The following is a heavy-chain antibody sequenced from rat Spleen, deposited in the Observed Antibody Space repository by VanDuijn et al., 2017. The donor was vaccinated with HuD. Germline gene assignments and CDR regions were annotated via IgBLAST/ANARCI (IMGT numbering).Heavy chain of an antibody. V-gene: IGHV5-7*01. CDR2: ISYDGSST. J-gene: IGHJ4*01. CDR3: ARHNSGYGVMDA. Sequence: EVQLVESGGGLVQPGRSLKLSCAASGFTFSDYNMAWVRQAPKKGLEWVATISYDGSSTYYRDSVKGRFTISRENAKSTLYLQMDSLRSEDPATYYCARHNSGYGVMDAWGQGASVTVSS. CDR1: GFTFSDYN. D-gene: IGHD4-3*01.